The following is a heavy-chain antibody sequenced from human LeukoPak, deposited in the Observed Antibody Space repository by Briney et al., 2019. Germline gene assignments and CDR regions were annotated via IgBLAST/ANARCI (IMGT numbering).Heavy chain of an antibody. Sequence: GGSLRLSCAASGFTFSSYWMSWVRQAPGKGLEWVANIKQDGSEKYYVDSVKGRFTISRDNAKNSLYLQMNSLRAEDTAVYYCARERGRTYYDILTGYSLFDYWGQGTLVTVSS. J-gene: IGHJ4*02. D-gene: IGHD3-9*01. V-gene: IGHV3-7*01. CDR2: IKQDGSEK. CDR1: GFTFSSYW. CDR3: ARERGRTYYDILTGYSLFDY.